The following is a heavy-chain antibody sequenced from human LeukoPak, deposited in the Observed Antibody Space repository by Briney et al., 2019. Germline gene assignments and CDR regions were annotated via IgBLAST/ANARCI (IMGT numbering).Heavy chain of an antibody. CDR1: GGSISSYY. CDR3: ARETTVGKILDY. CDR2: IYYSGST. Sequence: SETLSLTCTVSGGSISSYYWSWIRQPPGKGLEWIGYIYYSGSTNYNPSLKSRVTISVDTSKNQFSLKLSSVTAADTAVYYCARETTVGKILDYWGQGTLVTVSS. V-gene: IGHV4-59*01. D-gene: IGHD4-11*01. J-gene: IGHJ4*02.